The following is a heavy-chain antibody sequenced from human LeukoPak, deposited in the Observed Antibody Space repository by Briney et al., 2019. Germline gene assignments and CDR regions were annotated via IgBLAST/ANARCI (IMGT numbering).Heavy chain of an antibody. CDR3: ASRGRYWFDP. V-gene: IGHV4-30-4*08. J-gene: IGHJ5*02. Sequence: SQTLSLTCTVSGGSISSGDYYWSWIRQPPGKGLEWIGYIYYSGSTHYNPSLKRRVTISVDPSKNQFSLKLSSVTAADTAVYYCASRGRYWFDPWGQGTLVTVSS. CDR2: IYYSGST. CDR1: GGSISSGDYY.